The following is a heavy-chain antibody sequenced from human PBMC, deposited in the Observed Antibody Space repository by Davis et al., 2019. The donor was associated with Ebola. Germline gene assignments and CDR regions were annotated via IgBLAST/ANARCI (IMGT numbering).Heavy chain of an antibody. CDR1: GGSISSYY. Sequence: SETLSLTCTVSGGSISSYYWSWIRQPPGKGLEWIGYIYYSGSTNYNPSLKSRVTISVDTSKNQFSLKLSSVTAADTAVYYCARGSNFWSGDPFDYWGQGTLVTVSS. CDR2: IYYSGST. CDR3: ARGSNFWSGDPFDY. D-gene: IGHD3-3*01. J-gene: IGHJ4*02. V-gene: IGHV4-59*12.